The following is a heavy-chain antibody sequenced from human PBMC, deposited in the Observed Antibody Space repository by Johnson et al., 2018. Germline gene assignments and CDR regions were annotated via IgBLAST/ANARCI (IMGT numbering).Heavy chain of an antibody. CDR3: ARLRCCGTPYMDI. Sequence: VQLVQSGGGLVQPGGSLRLSCTGSGFTIDDHYMTWVRQPPGKGLEWVSLIFSDDPAYYTDPVQGRFTISRDPSKTTLYLQMASLTPEDTAVYYCARLRCCGTPYMDIWGKGTAVTVSS. J-gene: IGHJ6*03. CDR2: IFSDDPA. CDR1: GFTIDDHY. V-gene: IGHV3-66*02. D-gene: IGHD2-15*01.